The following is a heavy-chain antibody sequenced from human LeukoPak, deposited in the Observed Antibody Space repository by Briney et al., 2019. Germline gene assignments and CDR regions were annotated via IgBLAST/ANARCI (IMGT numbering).Heavy chain of an antibody. J-gene: IGHJ6*02. Sequence: SETLSLTCAVYGGSFSGYYWSWIRQPPGKGLEWIGEINHSGSTNYNPFLKSRVTISVDTSKNQFSLKLSSVTAADTAVYYCARGPHDILTGYYYYYGMDVWGQGTTVIVSS. CDR3: ARGPHDILTGYYYYYGMDV. V-gene: IGHV4-34*01. D-gene: IGHD3-9*01. CDR2: INHSGST. CDR1: GGSFSGYY.